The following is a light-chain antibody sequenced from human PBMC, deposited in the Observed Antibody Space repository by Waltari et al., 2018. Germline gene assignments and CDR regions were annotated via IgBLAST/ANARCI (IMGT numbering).Light chain of an antibody. CDR3: QQRSNWLWT. CDR2: DAS. CDR1: QSVSSY. V-gene: IGKV3-11*01. J-gene: IGKJ1*01. Sequence: EIVLTQSPAPLSLSPGDRATLSCRASQSVSSYLAWYQQKPGQAPRLLIYDASNRATGIPARFSGSGSGTDFTLTISSLEPEDFAVYYCQQRSNWLWTFGQGTKVEIK.